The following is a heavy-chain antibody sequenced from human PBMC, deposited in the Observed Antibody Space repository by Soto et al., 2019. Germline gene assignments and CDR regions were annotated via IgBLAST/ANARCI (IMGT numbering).Heavy chain of an antibody. Sequence: EVHLVESGGGLVQPGRSLRLSCAASGFTFDDYAMHWVRQAPGKGLEWVAGISWNSGSIDYADAVKGRITISRENAKNSLSLHLNRLRAEDTDFYYCDRVPGGGNCSGGTRYSVGYFDYGGQGTLVTVSS. CDR3: DRVPGGGNCSGGTRYSVGYFDY. J-gene: IGHJ4*02. CDR1: GFTFDDYA. V-gene: IGHV3-9*01. CDR2: ISWNSGSI. D-gene: IGHD2-15*01.